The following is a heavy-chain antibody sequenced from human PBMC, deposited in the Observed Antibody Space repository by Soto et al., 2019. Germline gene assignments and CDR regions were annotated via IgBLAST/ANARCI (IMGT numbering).Heavy chain of an antibody. V-gene: IGHV1-3*01. D-gene: IGHD2-15*01. J-gene: IGHJ5*02. CDR1: GYTFTRYT. CDR3: ARGIATGELDP. CDR2: INPDIGNT. Sequence: ASVKVSCQASGYTFTRYTMNWVRQAPGQRLEWMGWINPDIGNTKSSQKFQDRVIITRDTSASTAYMDLSSLRSEDTAVYYCARGIATGELDPWGQGTLVTVSS.